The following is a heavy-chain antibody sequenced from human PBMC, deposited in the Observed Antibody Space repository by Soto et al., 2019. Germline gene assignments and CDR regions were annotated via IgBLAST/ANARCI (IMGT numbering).Heavy chain of an antibody. D-gene: IGHD3-10*01. Sequence: QVQLVESGGGVVQPGRSLRLSCAASEFTFSNYGMHWVRQAPGKGLEWVAVILNDGSNRYHADCVKDRFTISRDNSKKTLYLQMNSLRAEDTSVYYCARDDEYSGNGMDVWGQGTTVTVS. V-gene: IGHV3-33*01. CDR3: ARDDEYSGNGMDV. CDR1: EFTFSNYG. CDR2: ILNDGSNR. J-gene: IGHJ6*02.